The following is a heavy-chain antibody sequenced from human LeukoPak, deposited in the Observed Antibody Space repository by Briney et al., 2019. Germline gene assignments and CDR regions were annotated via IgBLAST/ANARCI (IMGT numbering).Heavy chain of an antibody. CDR1: GFTFSSYA. V-gene: IGHV3-15*01. J-gene: IGHJ6*02. Sequence: GGSLRLSCAASGFTFSSYAMSWVRQAPGKGLEWVGRIKSKTDGGTTDYAAPVKGRFTISRDDSKNTLYLQMNSLKTEDTAVYYCTTDKDSSGWYYYYGMDVWGQGTTVTVSS. CDR2: IKSKTDGGTT. D-gene: IGHD6-19*01. CDR3: TTDKDSSGWYYYYGMDV.